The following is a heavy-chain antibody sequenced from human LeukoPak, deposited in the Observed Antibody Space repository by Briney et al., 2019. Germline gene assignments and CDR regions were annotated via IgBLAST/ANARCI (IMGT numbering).Heavy chain of an antibody. Sequence: PSETLSLTCTVSGSSISSYYWSWIRQPPGKGLEWIGYIYYSGSTNYNPSLKSRVTISVDTSKNQFSLKLSSVTAADTAVYYCARETGYCSGGSCYYYYGMDVWGQGTTVTVSS. J-gene: IGHJ6*02. CDR2: IYYSGST. CDR1: GSSISSYY. CDR3: ARETGYCSGGSCYYYYGMDV. D-gene: IGHD2-15*01. V-gene: IGHV4-59*01.